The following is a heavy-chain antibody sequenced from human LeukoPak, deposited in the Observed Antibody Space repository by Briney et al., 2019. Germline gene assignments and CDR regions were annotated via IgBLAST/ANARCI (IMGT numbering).Heavy chain of an antibody. CDR1: GGSISSGSYY. D-gene: IGHD3-22*01. CDR2: IYTSGST. V-gene: IGHV4-61*02. J-gene: IGHJ3*02. CDR3: ARGALYYYDSSGYYRHDAFDI. Sequence: SQTLSLTCTVSGGSISSGSYYWSWIRQPAGKGLEWIGRIYTSGSTNYNPSLKSRVTISVDTSKNQFSLKLSSVTAADTAVYYCARGALYYYDSSGYYRHDAFDIWGQGAMVTVS.